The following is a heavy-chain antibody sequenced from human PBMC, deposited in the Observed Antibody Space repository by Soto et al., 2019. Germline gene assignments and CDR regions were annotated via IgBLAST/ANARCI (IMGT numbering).Heavy chain of an antibody. CDR3: AKGGSSTSCCTFDY. CDR2: ISYDGSNK. D-gene: IGHD2-2*01. Sequence: GGSLRLSCAASGFTFSSYGMHWVRQAPGKGLEWVAVISYDGSNKYYADSVKGRFTISRDNSKNTLYLQMNSLRAEDTAVYYCAKGGSSTSCCTFDYWGQGTLVTVSS. J-gene: IGHJ4*02. V-gene: IGHV3-30*18. CDR1: GFTFSSYG.